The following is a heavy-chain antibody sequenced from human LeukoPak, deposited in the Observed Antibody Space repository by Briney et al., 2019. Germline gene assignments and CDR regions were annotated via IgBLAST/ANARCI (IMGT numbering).Heavy chain of an antibody. J-gene: IGHJ4*02. V-gene: IGHV3-48*04. CDR1: GFTFSSYS. CDR3: AREGFDTGEYY. D-gene: IGHD3-10*01. CDR2: ISSSGSTI. Sequence: PGGSLRLSCAASGFTFSSYSMNWVRQAPGKGLEWVSYISSSGSTIYYADSVKGRFTISRDNAKNSLYLQMNSLRAEDTAVYYCAREGFDTGEYYWGQGTLVTVSS.